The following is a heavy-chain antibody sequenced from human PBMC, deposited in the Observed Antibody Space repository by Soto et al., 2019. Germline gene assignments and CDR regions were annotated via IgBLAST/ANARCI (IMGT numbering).Heavy chain of an antibody. CDR2: ISSGSSTI. V-gene: IGHV3-48*01. J-gene: IGHJ4*02. Sequence: EVQLVDSGGDLVQPGGSLRLSCAASGFSFSSFNMNWVRQAPGKGLEWVSYISSGSSTIYYADSVKGRFTISRDNAKNSLYLQMNSLRAEDTAVYYCARSASGAGHWGQGTLVTVSS. D-gene: IGHD1-26*01. CDR3: ARSASGAGH. CDR1: GFSFSSFN.